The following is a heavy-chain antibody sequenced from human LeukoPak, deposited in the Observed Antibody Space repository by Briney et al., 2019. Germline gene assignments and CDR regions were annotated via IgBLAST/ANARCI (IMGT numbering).Heavy chain of an antibody. CDR2: IIPKFATG. CDR3: ARDGELLRLGYYFDY. V-gene: IGHV1-69*13. D-gene: IGHD1-26*01. Sequence: ASVKVSCKASGDTFSDSGITWVRQAPGQGLEWMGTIIPKFATGKYAQKFRGRVTITADETTSTSHMALSSLTSEDTAVYYCARDGELLRLGYYFDYWGQGTLVTVSS. CDR1: GDTFSDSG. J-gene: IGHJ4*02.